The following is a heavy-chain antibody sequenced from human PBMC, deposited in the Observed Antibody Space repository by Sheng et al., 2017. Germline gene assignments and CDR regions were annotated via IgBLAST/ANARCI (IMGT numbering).Heavy chain of an antibody. V-gene: IGHV1-2*06. D-gene: IGHD3-9*01. CDR2: INPNSGGT. Sequence: QVQLVQSGAEMKKPGASVKVSCKASGYTFTGYYMHWVRQAPGQGLEWMGRINPNSGGTNYAQKFQGRVTMTRDTSISTAYMELSRLRSDDTAVYYCARGGDYDILTGYIPPLDYWGQGTLVTVSS. J-gene: IGHJ4*02. CDR3: ARGGDYDILTGYIPPLDY. CDR1: GYTFTGYY.